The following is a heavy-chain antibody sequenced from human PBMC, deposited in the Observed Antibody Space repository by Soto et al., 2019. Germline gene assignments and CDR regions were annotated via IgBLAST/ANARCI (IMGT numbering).Heavy chain of an antibody. V-gene: IGHV4-61*01. D-gene: IGHD3-10*01. CDR3: VRDRGMVRGVRNYFYYGMDG. Sequence: PSETLSLTCTVSGGSVSSGYYYWTWIRQPPGKGLDWIGSVYYTGSANYNPSLKSRVTLSVDTSKNQFSLKLTSVTTADTAVYYCVRDRGMVRGVRNYFYYGMDGWGQGTTVTVS. CDR2: VYYTGSA. CDR1: GGSVSSGYYY. J-gene: IGHJ6*02.